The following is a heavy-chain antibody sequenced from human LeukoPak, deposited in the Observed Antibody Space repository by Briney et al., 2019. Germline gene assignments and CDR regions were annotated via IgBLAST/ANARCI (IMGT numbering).Heavy chain of an antibody. CDR2: INHSGST. J-gene: IGHJ4*02. D-gene: IGHD1-1*01. CDR1: VGSFRGYY. CDR3: ARGPGYNWNDGFFDY. Sequence: PSQSLSLTCAVYVGSFRGYYWSWIPQPPGKGLEWMGEINHSGSTNYNPSLKSRVTRSVDTSKNQFSLKLSSVTAADTAVYYCARGPGYNWNDGFFDYWGQGTLVTVSS. V-gene: IGHV4-34*01.